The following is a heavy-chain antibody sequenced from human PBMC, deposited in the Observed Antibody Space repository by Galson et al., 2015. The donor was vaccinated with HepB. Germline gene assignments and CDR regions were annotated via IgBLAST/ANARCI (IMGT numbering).Heavy chain of an antibody. D-gene: IGHD3-16*01. V-gene: IGHV3-74*01. J-gene: IGHJ3*02. Sequence: SLRLSCAASGVTFTNYWRHGVRQAPGQGLVWVPRINNDGSHTTHADSVKGLFTISRDNPTDPLYLQMNTLRAEDTAVYYCARGGAHHAFDIWGQGTMVTVSS. CDR1: GVTFTNYW. CDR3: ARGGAHHAFDI. CDR2: INNDGSHT.